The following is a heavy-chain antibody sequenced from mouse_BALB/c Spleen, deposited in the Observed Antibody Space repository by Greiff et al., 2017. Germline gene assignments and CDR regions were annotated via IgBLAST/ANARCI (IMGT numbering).Heavy chain of an antibody. CDR2: INPSSGYT. Sequence: LVESGAELARPGASVKMSCKASGYTFTSYTMHWVKQRPGQGLEWIGYINPSSGYTNYNQKFKDKATLTADKSSSTAYMQLSSLTSEDSAVYYCASKNYVDYWGQGTTLTVSS. V-gene: IGHV1-4*01. CDR3: ASKNYVDY. CDR1: GYTFTSYT. J-gene: IGHJ2*01.